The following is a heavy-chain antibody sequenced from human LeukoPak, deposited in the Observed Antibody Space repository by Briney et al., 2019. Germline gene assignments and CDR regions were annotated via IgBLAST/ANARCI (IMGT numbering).Heavy chain of an antibody. Sequence: GGSLRLSCAASGFTFSSYSMNWVRQAPGKGLEWVSSISSSSSYIYYADSVEGRFTISRDNAKNSLYLQMNSLRAEDTAVYYCARDYYGSGSSFDYWGQGTLVTVSS. CDR1: GFTFSSYS. J-gene: IGHJ4*02. D-gene: IGHD3-10*01. CDR2: ISSSSSYI. V-gene: IGHV3-21*01. CDR3: ARDYYGSGSSFDY.